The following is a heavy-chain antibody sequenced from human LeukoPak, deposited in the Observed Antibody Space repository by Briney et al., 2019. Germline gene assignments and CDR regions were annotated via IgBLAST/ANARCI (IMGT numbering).Heavy chain of an antibody. Sequence: QTGGSLRLSCAASGFTFSSYWMSWVRQAPGKGLEWVANMKQDGSEKYYVDSVKGRFTISRDNAKNSLYLQMNSLRAEDTAVYYCARGTMIRGCNWFDPWGQGTLVTVSS. CDR2: MKQDGSEK. J-gene: IGHJ5*02. V-gene: IGHV3-7*04. D-gene: IGHD3-10*01. CDR3: ARGTMIRGCNWFDP. CDR1: GFTFSSYW.